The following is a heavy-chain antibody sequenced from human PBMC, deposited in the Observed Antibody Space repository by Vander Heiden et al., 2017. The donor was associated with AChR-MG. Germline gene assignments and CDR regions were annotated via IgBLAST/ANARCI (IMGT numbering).Heavy chain of an antibody. V-gene: IGHV3-53*01. J-gene: IGHJ3*02. CDR1: GFTVSSNY. Sequence: EVQLVESGGGLIQPGGSLRLSCAASGFTVSSNYMSWVRQAPGKGLEWVSVIYSGGSTYYADSVKGRFTISRDNSKNTLYLQMNSLRAEDTAVYYCARDSPPRTYYYGSGSSSDAFDIWGQGTMVTVSS. CDR2: IYSGGST. D-gene: IGHD3-10*01. CDR3: ARDSPPRTYYYGSGSSSDAFDI.